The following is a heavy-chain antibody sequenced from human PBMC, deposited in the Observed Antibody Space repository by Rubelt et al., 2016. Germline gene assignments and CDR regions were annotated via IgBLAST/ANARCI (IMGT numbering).Heavy chain of an antibody. CDR3: ARGRDYYDSNRGPKKGEYYFDY. V-gene: IGHV4-34*01. CDR2: INHSGST. Sequence: EWIGEINHSGSTNYNPSLKSRVTISVDTSKNQFSLKLSSVTAADTAVYYCARGRDYYDSNRGPKKGEYYFDYWGQGTLVTVSS. J-gene: IGHJ4*02. D-gene: IGHD3-22*01.